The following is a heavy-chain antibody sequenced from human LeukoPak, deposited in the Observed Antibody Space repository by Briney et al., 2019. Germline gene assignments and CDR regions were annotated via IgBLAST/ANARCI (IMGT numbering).Heavy chain of an antibody. J-gene: IGHJ4*02. CDR3: ARDVPGITMVRGVKDY. CDR2: ISYDGSNK. D-gene: IGHD3-10*01. CDR1: GFTFSSYG. V-gene: IGHV3-30*19. Sequence: GGSLRLSCAASGFTFSSYGMHWVRQAPGKGLEWVAVISYDGSNKYYADSVKGRFTISRDNSKNTLYLQMNSLRAEDTAVYYCARDVPGITMVRGVKDYWGQGTLVTVSS.